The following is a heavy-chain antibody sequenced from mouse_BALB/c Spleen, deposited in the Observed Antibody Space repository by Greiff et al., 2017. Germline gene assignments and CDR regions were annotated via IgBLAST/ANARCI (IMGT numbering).Heavy chain of an antibody. CDR1: GFTFSSYT. D-gene: IGHD2-4*01. V-gene: IGHV5-12-2*01. CDR2: ISNGGGST. Sequence: EVQGVESGGGLVQPGGSLKLSCAASGFTFSSYTMSWVRQTPEKRLEWVAYISNGGGSTYYPDTVKGRFTISRDNAKNTLYLQMSSLKSEDTAMYYCARHEYDYDFPAWFAYWGQGTLVTVSA. J-gene: IGHJ3*01. CDR3: ARHEYDYDFPAWFAY.